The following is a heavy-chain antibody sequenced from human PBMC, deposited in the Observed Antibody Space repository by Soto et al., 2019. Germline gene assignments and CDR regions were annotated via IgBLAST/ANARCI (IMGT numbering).Heavy chain of an antibody. V-gene: IGHV3-33*01. CDR2: IWYDGSNK. CDR3: ARDYPPEKAGTGIAHY. J-gene: IGHJ4*02. Sequence: QVQLVESGGGVVQPGRSLRLSCAASGFTFSSYGMHWVRQAPGKGLEWVAVIWYDGSNKYYADSVKGRFTISRDNSKNTLYLQMNSLRAEDTAVYYCARDYPPEKAGTGIAHYWGQGTLVTVSS. CDR1: GFTFSSYG. D-gene: IGHD6-19*01.